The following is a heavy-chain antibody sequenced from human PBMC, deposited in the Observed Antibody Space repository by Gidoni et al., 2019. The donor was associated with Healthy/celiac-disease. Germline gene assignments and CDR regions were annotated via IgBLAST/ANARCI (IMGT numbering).Heavy chain of an antibody. Sequence: QLQLRESDPGLVKPSETLSLTCTVSGGSISSSSYYWGWIRQTPGKGLEWIGSISHSGSTYYNTSLKSRVTISVDTSKNQFSLKLNSVTAADTAVYYCARHPPYSSTWYGYSDYWGQGTLVTVSS. CDR3: ARHPPYSSTWYGYSDY. CDR2: ISHSGST. V-gene: IGHV4-39*01. J-gene: IGHJ4*02. D-gene: IGHD6-13*01. CDR1: GGSISSSSYY.